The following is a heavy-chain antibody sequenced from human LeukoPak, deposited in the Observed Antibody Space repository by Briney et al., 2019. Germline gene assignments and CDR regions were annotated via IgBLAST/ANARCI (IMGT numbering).Heavy chain of an antibody. V-gene: IGHV3-30-3*01. D-gene: IGHD2-15*01. CDR1: GFTFSSYA. CDR3: ARDGSYCSGGSCYSPFDY. J-gene: IGHJ4*02. Sequence: GRSLRLSCAASGFTFSSYAMHWVRQAPGKGLEWVAVISYDGSNKYYADSVKGRFTISRGNSKNTLYLQMNSLRAEDTAVYYCARDGSYCSGGSCYSPFDYWGQGTLVTVSS. CDR2: ISYDGSNK.